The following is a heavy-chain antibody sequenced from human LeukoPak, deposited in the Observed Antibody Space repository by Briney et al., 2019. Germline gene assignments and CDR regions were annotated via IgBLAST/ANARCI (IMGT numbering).Heavy chain of an antibody. CDR2: ISGSGGST. Sequence: GGSLRLSCAASGFTFSSYAMSWVRQAPGKGLEWVSAISGSGGSTYYADSVKGRFTISRDNSKNTLYLQMNSLRAEDTALYHCARVLEMRTHAFDTWGQGTMITVSS. J-gene: IGHJ3*02. V-gene: IGHV3-23*01. CDR3: ARVLEMRTHAFDT. D-gene: IGHD5-24*01. CDR1: GFTFSSYA.